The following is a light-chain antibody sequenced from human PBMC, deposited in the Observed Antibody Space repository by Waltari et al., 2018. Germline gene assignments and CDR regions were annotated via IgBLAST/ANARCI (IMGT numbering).Light chain of an antibody. J-gene: IGLJ3*02. V-gene: IGLV1-44*01. CDR3: STWDYSLRRGV. CDR2: GNS. Sequence: QSALTQEASVSGTVGQKVTLSCTGNSNNIGSYAVGWYQQISNGAPKTVMFGNSLPLGIPDRFSGSKSGTTASLTISGLQPEDEADYYCSTWDYSLRRGVFGGGTKLTVL. CDR1: SNNIGSYA.